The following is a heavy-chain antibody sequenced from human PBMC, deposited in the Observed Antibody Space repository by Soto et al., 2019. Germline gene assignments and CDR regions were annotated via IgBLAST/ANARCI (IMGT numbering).Heavy chain of an antibody. D-gene: IGHD6-6*01. CDR3: ARSSGDYYYGMDG. V-gene: IGHV4-34*01. J-gene: IGHJ6*02. CDR1: GGSFSDYY. Sequence: SETLSLTSAAYGGSFSDYYWSWIRQPPGKGLEWIGEINHSGSTNYNPSPKSRVTMSVDTSKNQFALKLSSVTAADTAVYYCARSSGDYYYGMDGWGQGTTVTV. CDR2: INHSGST.